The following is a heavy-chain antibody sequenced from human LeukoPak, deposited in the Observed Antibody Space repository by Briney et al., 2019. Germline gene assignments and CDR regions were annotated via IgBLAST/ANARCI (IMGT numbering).Heavy chain of an antibody. J-gene: IGHJ4*02. CDR3: AKRGVVIRAVIIVGFHKEAYYFDY. CDR2: ISDGGGSR. Sequence: PSETLSLTCTVSGGSISSSSYHWGWIRQPPGKGLEWVAGISDGGGSRNYADSVKGRFTISRDNPKNTLYLQMNSLRAEDTAVYFCAKRGVVIRAVIIVGFHKEAYYFDYWGQGALVTVSS. V-gene: IGHV3-23*01. CDR1: GGSISSSSYH. D-gene: IGHD3-10*01.